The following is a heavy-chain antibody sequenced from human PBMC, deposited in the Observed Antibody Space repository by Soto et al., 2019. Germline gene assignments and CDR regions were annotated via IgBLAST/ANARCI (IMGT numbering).Heavy chain of an antibody. CDR3: ARDLYGDYAPSYNMDV. Sequence: EVQLVESGGGLVKPGGSLRLSCAASGFTFSTYTLNWVRQAPGKGREWVSSMSSNGNYIYYADSVKGRFTISRDYAKNSLYLQMNSLRAEDTAVYYCARDLYGDYAPSYNMDVWGQGTTVTVSS. CDR2: MSSNGNYI. CDR1: GFTFSTYT. V-gene: IGHV3-21*01. D-gene: IGHD4-17*01. J-gene: IGHJ6*02.